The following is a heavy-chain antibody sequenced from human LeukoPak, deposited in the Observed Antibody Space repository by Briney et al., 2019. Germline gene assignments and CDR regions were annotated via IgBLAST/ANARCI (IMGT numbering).Heavy chain of an antibody. CDR3: AKDRGGNYLFYLDY. V-gene: IGHV3-48*01. Sequence: GGSLRLSCAASGFTFSSYSMNWVRQAPGKGLEWVSYISSSSSTIYYADSVKGRFTISRDNSKNTLYLQMNSLRAEDTAVYYCAKDRGGNYLFYLDYWGQGTLVTVS. CDR2: ISSSSSTI. J-gene: IGHJ4*02. D-gene: IGHD1-26*01. CDR1: GFTFSSYS.